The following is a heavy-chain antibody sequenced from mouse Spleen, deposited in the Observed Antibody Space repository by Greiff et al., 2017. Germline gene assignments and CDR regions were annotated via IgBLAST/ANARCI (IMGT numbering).Heavy chain of an antibody. Sequence: EVQLVESGGGLVQPGGSLKLSCAASGFTFSSYTMSWVRQTPEKRLEWVAYISNGGGSTYYPDTVKGRFTISRDNAKNTLYLQMSSLKSEDTAMYYCARHGWSYDYDVGYAMDYWGQGTSVTVSS. J-gene: IGHJ4*01. V-gene: IGHV5-12-2*01. CDR2: ISNGGGST. D-gene: IGHD2-4*01. CDR3: ARHGWSYDYDVGYAMDY. CDR1: GFTFSSYT.